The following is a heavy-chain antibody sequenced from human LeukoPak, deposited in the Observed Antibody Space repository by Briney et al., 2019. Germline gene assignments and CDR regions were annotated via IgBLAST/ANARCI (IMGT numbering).Heavy chain of an antibody. CDR2: ISGSGGST. V-gene: IGHV3-23*01. J-gene: IGHJ4*02. CDR3: AKGGRITMVRGVISYFDY. D-gene: IGHD3-10*01. CDR1: GFTFSSYS. Sequence: GGSLRLSCAASGFTFSSYSINWVRQAPGKGLEWVSAISGSGGSTYYADSVKGRFTISRDNSKNTLYLQMNSLRAEDTAVYYCAKGGRITMVRGVISYFDYWGQGTLVTVSS.